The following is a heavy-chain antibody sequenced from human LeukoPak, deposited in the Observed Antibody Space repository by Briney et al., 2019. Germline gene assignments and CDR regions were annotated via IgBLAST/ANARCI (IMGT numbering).Heavy chain of an antibody. D-gene: IGHD3-22*01. CDR1: GFTFSSDA. V-gene: IGHV3-23*01. CDR3: SYYYDSTGYVRFDY. CDR2: ISGSGGST. Sequence: GGSLRLSCAASGFTFSSDAMSWVRQAPGKGLEWVSAISGSGGSTYYADSVKGRFTISRDNSKNTLYLQMNSLKTEDTAMYYCSYYYDSTGYVRFDYWGQGTLVTVSS. J-gene: IGHJ4*02.